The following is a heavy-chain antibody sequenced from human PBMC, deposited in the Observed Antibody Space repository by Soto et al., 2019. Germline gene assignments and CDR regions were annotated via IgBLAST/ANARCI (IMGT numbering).Heavy chain of an antibody. Sequence: QVQLVQSGAEVKKPGSSVKVYCKASGGTFSSYTISWVRQAPGQGLEWMGRIIPILGIANYAQKFQGRVTITADKSTSTAYMELSSLRSEDTAVYYCARENGVRGNWFDPWGQGTLVTVSS. D-gene: IGHD3-10*01. V-gene: IGHV1-69*08. J-gene: IGHJ5*02. CDR3: ARENGVRGNWFDP. CDR1: GGTFSSYT. CDR2: IIPILGIA.